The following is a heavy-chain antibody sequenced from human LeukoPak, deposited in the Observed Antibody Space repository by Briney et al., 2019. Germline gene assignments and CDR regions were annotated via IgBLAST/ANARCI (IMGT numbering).Heavy chain of an antibody. V-gene: IGHV3-30-3*01. CDR2: ISYDGSNK. CDR3: ARSLISAVIGMDV. D-gene: IGHD3-3*01. J-gene: IGHJ6*02. CDR1: GFTFSSYA. Sequence: GGSLRLSCAASGFTFSSYAMNWVRQAPGKGLEWVAFISYDGSNKYYADSVKGRFTISRDNSKNTLYLQMNSLTAEDTAIYYCARSLISAVIGMDVWGQGTAATVSS.